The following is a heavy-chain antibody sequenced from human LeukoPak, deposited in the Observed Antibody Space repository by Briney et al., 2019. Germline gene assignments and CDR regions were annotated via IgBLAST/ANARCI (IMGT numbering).Heavy chain of an antibody. J-gene: IGHJ4*02. CDR2: IYYSGNT. Sequence: PSESLSLTCTVSGGSISSSSYYWGWIRQPPGKGLEGIGSIYYSGNTYYNPSLKSRVTISVDTSKNQFSLKLSSVTAADTAVYYCARSKLNYGDYLDYWGQGTLVTVSS. V-gene: IGHV4-39*01. D-gene: IGHD4-17*01. CDR1: GGSISSSSYY. CDR3: ARSKLNYGDYLDY.